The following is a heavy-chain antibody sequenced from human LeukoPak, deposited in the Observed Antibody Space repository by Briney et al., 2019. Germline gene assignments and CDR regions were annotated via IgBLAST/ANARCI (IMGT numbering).Heavy chain of an antibody. D-gene: IGHD3-9*01. Sequence: GASVKVSCKASGYTFTGYYMHWVRQAPGQGLEWMGWINPNSGGTNYAQKFQGWVTMTRDTSISTAYMELSRLRSDDTAVYYCARDLNPYYDILTGYQPTAGYWGQGTLVTVSS. V-gene: IGHV1-2*04. CDR3: ARDLNPYYDILTGYQPTAGY. CDR2: INPNSGGT. CDR1: GYTFTGYY. J-gene: IGHJ4*02.